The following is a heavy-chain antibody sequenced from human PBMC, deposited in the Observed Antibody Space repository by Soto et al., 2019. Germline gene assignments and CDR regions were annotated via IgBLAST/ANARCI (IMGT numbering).Heavy chain of an antibody. D-gene: IGHD3-10*01. CDR3: ARAPYYGSGTYYYYALDV. Sequence: PVGSLRLSCEASGITFSDHYMTWIRQAPGKGLEWISYIRGTAGTIYYADSVKGRFTISRDNAKNSLFLQLTSLPAKDTAVYYCARAPYYGSGTYYYYALDVWGQGTTVTVSS. V-gene: IGHV3-11*01. J-gene: IGHJ6*02. CDR1: GITFSDHY. CDR2: IRGTAGTI.